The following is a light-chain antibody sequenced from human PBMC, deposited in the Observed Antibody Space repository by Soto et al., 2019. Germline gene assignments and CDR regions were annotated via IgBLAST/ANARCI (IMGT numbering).Light chain of an antibody. CDR3: QQYHSYYPWT. V-gene: IGKV1-5*01. J-gene: IGKJ1*01. CDR1: KSISSW. Sequence: DIQMTQSPSTLSASVGDRLTITCRASKSISSWLAWYQQKPGKPPQHLIYDASSLESGVPSRFSSSRSGTDFSLTITSLLHDDSSTYYCQQYHSYYPWTFGQGTKVDIK. CDR2: DAS.